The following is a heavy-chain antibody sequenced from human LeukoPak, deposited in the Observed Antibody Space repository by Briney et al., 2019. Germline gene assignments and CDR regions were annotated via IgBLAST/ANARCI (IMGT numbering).Heavy chain of an antibody. J-gene: IGHJ6*03. CDR2: ISGSGGST. V-gene: IGHV3-23*01. CDR3: AKDGRITIFGVVIISYYYMDV. D-gene: IGHD3-3*01. Sequence: GGSLRLSCAASGFTFSSYAMSWVRQAPEKGLEWVSAISGSGGSTYYADSVKGRFTISRDNSKNTLYLQMNSLRAEDTAVYYCAKDGRITIFGVVIISYYYMDVWGKGTTVTVSS. CDR1: GFTFSSYA.